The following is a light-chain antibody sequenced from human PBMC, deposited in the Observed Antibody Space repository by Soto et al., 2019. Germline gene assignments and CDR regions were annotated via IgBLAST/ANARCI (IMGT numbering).Light chain of an antibody. CDR1: SSDVGAYNH. J-gene: IGLJ1*01. CDR3: CSYTTSDTRV. CDR2: EVN. V-gene: IGLV2-14*01. Sequence: QSALTQPASVSGSPGQSITISCTGTSSDVGAYNHVSWYQHHPGKAPKLMIYEVNNRPSGVSNRFSGSKSGHTASLTISGLQAEDEADYYCCSYTTSDTRVFGTGTKLTVL.